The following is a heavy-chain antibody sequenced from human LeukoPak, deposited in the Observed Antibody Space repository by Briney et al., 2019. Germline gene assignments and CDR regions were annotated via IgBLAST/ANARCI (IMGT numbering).Heavy chain of an antibody. V-gene: IGHV3-21*01. Sequence: GGSLRLSCAASGFTFSSYSMNWVRQAPGKGLEWVSSISSSSSYIYYADSVKGRFTIPRDNAKNSLYLQMNSLRAEDTAVYYCARDIITPYSSSWTGGGYFQHWGQGTLVTVSS. CDR2: ISSSSSYI. CDR1: GFTFSSYS. J-gene: IGHJ1*01. D-gene: IGHD6-13*01. CDR3: ARDIITPYSSSWTGGGYFQH.